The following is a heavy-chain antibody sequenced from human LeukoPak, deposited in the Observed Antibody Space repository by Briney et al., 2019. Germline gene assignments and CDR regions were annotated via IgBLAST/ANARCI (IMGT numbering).Heavy chain of an antibody. CDR2: FDPEDGET. J-gene: IGHJ3*02. Sequence: ASVKVSCKVSGYTLTELSMHWVRQAPGKGLEWMGGFDPEDGETIYAQKFQGRVTMTTDTSTSTAYMELRSLRSDDTAVYYCAGRSSGPMEAGAFDIWGQGTMVTVSS. V-gene: IGHV1-24*01. D-gene: IGHD3-22*01. CDR1: GYTLTELS. CDR3: AGRSSGPMEAGAFDI.